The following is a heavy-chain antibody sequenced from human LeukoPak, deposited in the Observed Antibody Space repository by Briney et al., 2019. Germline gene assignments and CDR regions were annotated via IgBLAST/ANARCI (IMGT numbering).Heavy chain of an antibody. CDR2: IYYSGST. D-gene: IGHD3-22*01. Sequence: PSETLSLTCAVYGGSFSGYYWSWIRQPPGKGLEWIGYIYYSGSTNYNPSLKSRVTISVDTSKNQFSLKLSSVTAADTAVYYCAGGDYYDSSGFSFWGQGTLVTVSS. CDR3: AGGDYYDSSGFSF. V-gene: IGHV4-59*01. CDR1: GGSFSGYY. J-gene: IGHJ4*02.